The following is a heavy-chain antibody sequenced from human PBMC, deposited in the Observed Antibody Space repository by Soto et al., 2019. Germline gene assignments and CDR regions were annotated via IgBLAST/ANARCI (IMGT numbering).Heavy chain of an antibody. D-gene: IGHD2-2*01. CDR2: IIPIFGTA. CDR1: GGTFSSYA. Sequence: QVQLVQSGAEVKKPGSSVKVSCKASGGTFSSYAISWVRQAPGQGLEWMGGIIPIFGTANYAQKFQGRVTITADESTSTADLEVGSLGSEDTAVYYCARHVQAAGYYYGMDVWGQGATVTVS. J-gene: IGHJ6*02. CDR3: ARHVQAAGYYYGMDV. V-gene: IGHV1-69*12.